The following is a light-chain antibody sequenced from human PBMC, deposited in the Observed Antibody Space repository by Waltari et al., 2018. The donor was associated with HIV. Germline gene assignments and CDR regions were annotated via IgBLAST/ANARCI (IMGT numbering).Light chain of an antibody. J-gene: IGKJ4*01. V-gene: IGKV3-11*01. Sequence: EIVLTQSPAALSLSPGERATLSCRASQSVTSYLAWYQQKPGQAPRLLIYDASRRATGIPARFSGSGSGTDYTLTISSLQPEDSAIYYCQQRSDWHALTFGGGTKVEIK. CDR2: DAS. CDR1: QSVTSY. CDR3: QQRSDWHALT.